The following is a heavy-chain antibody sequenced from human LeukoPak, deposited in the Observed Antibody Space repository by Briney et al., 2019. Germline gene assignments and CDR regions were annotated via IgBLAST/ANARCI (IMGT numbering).Heavy chain of an antibody. V-gene: IGHV1-69*13. J-gene: IGHJ5*02. CDR3: ARDSGPYGSGFGWFDP. D-gene: IGHD3-10*01. CDR1: GGTFSSYA. Sequence: RASVKVSCKASGGTFSSYAISWVRQAPGQGLEWMGGIIPIFGTANYAQKFQGRVTITADESTSTAYMELSSLRSEDTAVYYCARDSGPYGSGFGWFDPWGQGTLVTVSS. CDR2: IIPIFGTA.